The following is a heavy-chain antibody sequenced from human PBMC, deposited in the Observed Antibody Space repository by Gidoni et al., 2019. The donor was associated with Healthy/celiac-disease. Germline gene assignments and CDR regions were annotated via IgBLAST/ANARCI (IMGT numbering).Heavy chain of an antibody. J-gene: IGHJ3*02. CDR3: AREVDIVVVPAAALGAFDI. V-gene: IGHV4-31*03. Sequence: QVQLQESGPGLVKPSQTLSLTCTVSGGSISSGCYYWSWIRQHPGKGLEWIGYIYYSGSTYYNPSLKSRVTISVDTSKNQFSLKLSSVTAADTAVYYCAREVDIVVVPAAALGAFDIWGQGTMVTVSS. CDR2: IYYSGST. CDR1: GGSISSGCYY. D-gene: IGHD2-2*03.